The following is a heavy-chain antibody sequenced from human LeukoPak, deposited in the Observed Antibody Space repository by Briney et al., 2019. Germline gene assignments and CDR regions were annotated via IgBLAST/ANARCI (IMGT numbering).Heavy chain of an antibody. CDR1: GGSISSYY. CDR2: IYYSGST. CDR3: ARRISDAFDI. Sequence: PSETLSLTCTVSGGSISSYYWSWIRQPPGKGLEWIGYIYYSGSTNYNPSLKSRVTISVDTSKNQFPLKLSSVTAADTAVYYCARRISDAFDIWGQGTMVTVSS. V-gene: IGHV4-59*01. J-gene: IGHJ3*02.